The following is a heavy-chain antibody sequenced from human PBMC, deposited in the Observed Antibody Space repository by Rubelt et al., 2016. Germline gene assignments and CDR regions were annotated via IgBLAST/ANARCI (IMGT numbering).Heavy chain of an antibody. CDR2: ISYDGSNK. J-gene: IGHJ5*02. Sequence: AMHWVRQAPGKGLEWVAVISYDGSNKYYADSVKGRFTISRDNAKNSLYLQMNSLRAEDTAVYYCARGTTYYDFWSGYLDWFDPWGQGTLVTVSS. D-gene: IGHD3-3*01. CDR3: ARGTTYYDFWSGYLDWFDP. CDR1: A. V-gene: IGHV3-30*04.